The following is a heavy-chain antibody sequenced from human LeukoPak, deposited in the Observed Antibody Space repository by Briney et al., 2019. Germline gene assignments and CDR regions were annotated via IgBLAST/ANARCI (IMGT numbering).Heavy chain of an antibody. V-gene: IGHV3-30*02. CDR2: IRYDGSNK. Sequence: GGSLRLSCAASGFTFSSYGMHWVRQAPGKGLEWVAFIRYDGSNKYYADSVKGRFTISRDNSKNTLYLQMNSLRAEDTAVYYCAKDGARYCSSTSCSASFDYWGQGTLVTVSS. J-gene: IGHJ4*02. D-gene: IGHD2-2*01. CDR1: GFTFSSYG. CDR3: AKDGARYCSSTSCSASFDY.